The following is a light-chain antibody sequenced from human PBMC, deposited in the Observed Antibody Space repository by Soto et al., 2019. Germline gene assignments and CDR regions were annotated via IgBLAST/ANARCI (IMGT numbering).Light chain of an antibody. V-gene: IGKV3-11*01. CDR3: QQHSTGPPT. J-gene: IGKJ5*01. CDR2: DAS. Sequence: EIVLTQSPATLSLSPGERATLSCRASQSVTSYLAWYQQKPGQAPRLLIYDASNRATGIPARFSGSGSGTDFTLTISSLEPEDFAVYYCQQHSTGPPTFGQGTRLEIK. CDR1: QSVTSY.